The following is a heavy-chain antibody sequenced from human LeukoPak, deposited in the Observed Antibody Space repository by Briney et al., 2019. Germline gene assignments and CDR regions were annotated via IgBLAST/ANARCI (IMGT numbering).Heavy chain of an antibody. J-gene: IGHJ4*02. V-gene: IGHV3-11*04. D-gene: IGHD3-10*01. CDR2: ISSSGSTI. CDR1: GFTFSDYY. CDR3: ARDMFRGAPDYFDY. Sequence: PGGSLRLSCAASGFTFSDYYMSWIRQAPGKGLEWVSYISSSGSTIYYADSVKGRFTISRDNAKNSLYLQMNGLRAEDSALYYCARDMFRGAPDYFDYWGQGTLVTVSS.